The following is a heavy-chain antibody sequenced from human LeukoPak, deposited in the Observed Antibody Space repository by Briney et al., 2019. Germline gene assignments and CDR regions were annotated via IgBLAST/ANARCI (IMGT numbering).Heavy chain of an antibody. Sequence: SETLSLTCTVSGGSISSSSYYWGWIRQPPGKGLEWIGSIYYSGSTYYNPSLKSRVTMSVDTSKNQFSLKLSSVTAADTAVYYCARDLSGDIVSTDAFDIWGQGTMVTVSS. CDR1: GGSISSSSYY. CDR2: IYYSGST. J-gene: IGHJ3*02. V-gene: IGHV4-39*07. CDR3: ARDLSGDIVSTDAFDI. D-gene: IGHD5/OR15-5a*01.